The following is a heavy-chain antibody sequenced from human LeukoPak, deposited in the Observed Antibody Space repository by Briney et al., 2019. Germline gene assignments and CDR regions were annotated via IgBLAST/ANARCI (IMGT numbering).Heavy chain of an antibody. D-gene: IGHD2-2*01. V-gene: IGHV4-31*03. CDR1: GGSISSDYYY. CDR3: ARGPIVVVPAAITYTYYYYGMDV. Sequence: SQTLSLTCTVSGGSISSDYYYWSWIRQPPGKGLEWIGSIYVTGNTYYNPSLRSRLTISVDTSKNQFSLRMNSVTAADTAVYYCARGPIVVVPAAITYTYYYYGMDVWGQGTTVTVSS. CDR2: IYVTGNT. J-gene: IGHJ6*02.